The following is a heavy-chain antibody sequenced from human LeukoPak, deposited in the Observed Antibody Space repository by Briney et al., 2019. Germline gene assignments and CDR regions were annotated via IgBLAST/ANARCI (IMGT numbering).Heavy chain of an antibody. CDR1: GFTFSSYA. CDR2: ISGSGGST. D-gene: IGHD3-22*01. Sequence: PGGSLRLSCAASGFTFSSYAMSWVRQAPGKGLEWVSAISGSGGSTYYADSVKGRFTISRDNSKNTLYLQMNSLRAEDTAVYYCAKVRTSGSKGLDAFDTWGQGTMVTVSS. J-gene: IGHJ3*02. CDR3: AKVRTSGSKGLDAFDT. V-gene: IGHV3-23*01.